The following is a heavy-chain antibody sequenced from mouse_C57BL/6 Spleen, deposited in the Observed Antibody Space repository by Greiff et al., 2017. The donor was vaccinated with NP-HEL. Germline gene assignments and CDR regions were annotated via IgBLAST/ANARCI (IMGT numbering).Heavy chain of an antibody. CDR1: GYTFTSYW. Sequence: QVQLQQPGAELVKPGASVKLSCKASGYTFTSYWMHWVKQRPGQGLEWLGMIHPNSGSTNYNEKFKSKATLTVDKSSSTAYMQLSSLTSEDSAVYYCATTVVAEDYWGQGTTLTVSS. CDR3: ATTVVAEDY. J-gene: IGHJ2*01. V-gene: IGHV1-64*01. CDR2: IHPNSGST. D-gene: IGHD1-1*01.